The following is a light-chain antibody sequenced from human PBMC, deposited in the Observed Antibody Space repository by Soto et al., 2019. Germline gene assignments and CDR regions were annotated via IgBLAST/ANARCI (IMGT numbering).Light chain of an antibody. J-gene: IGKJ2*01. CDR3: QQYYSIPFS. CDR1: QSVLYNSNNKNH. CDR2: GAS. V-gene: IGKV4-1*01. Sequence: DFVRTQAPDSLAVSLGERATINCKSSQSVLYNSNNKNHLGWFQQKPGHPPKLLIYGASFRPSGVPDRFSGSGSGTDFTLTISSLQAEDVAVYYCQQYYSIPFSFGQGTKLEI.